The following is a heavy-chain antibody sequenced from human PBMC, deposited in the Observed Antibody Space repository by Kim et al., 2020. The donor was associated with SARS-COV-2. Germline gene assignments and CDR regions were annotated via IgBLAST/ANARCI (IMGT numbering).Heavy chain of an antibody. CDR1: GFTFSSYG. CDR2: IWYDGSNK. D-gene: IGHD3-22*01. V-gene: IGHV3-33*08. Sequence: GGSLRLSCAASGFTFSSYGMHWVRQAPGKGLEWVAVIWYDGSNKYYADSVKGRFTISRDNSKNTLYLQMNSLRAEDTAVYYCARDPGGITMIVVFNYYYGMVVWGQGTAVTVSS. CDR3: ARDPGGITMIVVFNYYYGMVV. J-gene: IGHJ6*02.